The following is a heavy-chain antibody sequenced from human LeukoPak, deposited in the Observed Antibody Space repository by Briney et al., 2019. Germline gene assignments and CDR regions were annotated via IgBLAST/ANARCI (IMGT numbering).Heavy chain of an antibody. J-gene: IGHJ4*02. CDR1: GFTFSSYG. V-gene: IGHV3-23*01. Sequence: GGSLRLSCAVSGFTFSSYGMNWVRQAPGKGLEWVSGISGSGGSTYYADSVKGRFTISRDNAKNSLYLQMNSLRAEDTAVYYCAREGFYDYVWGSYRYIDYWGQGTLVTVSS. CDR3: AREGFYDYVWGSYRYIDY. CDR2: ISGSGGST. D-gene: IGHD3-16*02.